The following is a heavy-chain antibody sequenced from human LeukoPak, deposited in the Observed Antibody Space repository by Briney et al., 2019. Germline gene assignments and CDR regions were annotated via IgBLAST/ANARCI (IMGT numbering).Heavy chain of an antibody. Sequence: SETLSLTCSVSGGSISSSSYHWGWIRQSPGKGREWIGSIYYSGSAYYTPSLKSRLTISVDTSKNQFSLKLSSVTAADTAVYYCARCISMVRGVIRPPDYWGQGTLVTVSS. D-gene: IGHD3-10*01. CDR2: IYYSGSA. J-gene: IGHJ4*02. V-gene: IGHV4-39*01. CDR3: ARCISMVRGVIRPPDY. CDR1: GGSISSSSYH.